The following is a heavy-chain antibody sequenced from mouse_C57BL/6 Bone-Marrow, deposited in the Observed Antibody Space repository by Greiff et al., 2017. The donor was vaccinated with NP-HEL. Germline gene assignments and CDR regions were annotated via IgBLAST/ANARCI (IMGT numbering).Heavy chain of an antibody. D-gene: IGHD1-1*01. CDR3: ASYYYGSSHWYFDV. CDR1: GYTFTSYW. CDR2: INPSNGGT. Sequence: QVHVKQPGTELVKPGASVKLSCKASGYTFTSYWMHWVKQRPGQGLEWIGNINPSNGGTNYNEKFKSKATLTVDKSSSTAYMQLSSLTSEDSAVYYCASYYYGSSHWYFDVWGTGTTVTVSS. J-gene: IGHJ1*03. V-gene: IGHV1-53*01.